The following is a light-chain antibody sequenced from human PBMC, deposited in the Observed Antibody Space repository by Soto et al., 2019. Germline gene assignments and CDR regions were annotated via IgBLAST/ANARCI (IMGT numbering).Light chain of an antibody. J-gene: IGKJ4*01. CDR2: GAS. Sequence: EIVLTQSPGTLSLSPGERATLSCRASQSVSSSYLAWYQHKPGQAPRLLIYGASSRATGIPDRFSGSGSGTDFTLTISRLEPEDFAVYYCHQYDSSPLTVGGGTKVEIK. V-gene: IGKV3-20*01. CDR1: QSVSSSY. CDR3: HQYDSSPLT.